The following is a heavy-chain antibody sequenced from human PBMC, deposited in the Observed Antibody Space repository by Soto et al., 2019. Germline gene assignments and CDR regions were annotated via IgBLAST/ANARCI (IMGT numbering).Heavy chain of an antibody. V-gene: IGHV1-69*13. J-gene: IGHJ6*02. D-gene: IGHD3-9*01. CDR3: ARDPSPAYYDILTGYPGGLGMDV. CDR2: IIPIFGTA. Sequence: SVKVSCKASGGTFSSYAMSWVRQAPGQGLEWMGGIIPIFGTANYAQKFQGRVTITADESTSTAYMELSSLRSEDTAVYYCARDPSPAYYDILTGYPGGLGMDVWGQGTTVTVSS. CDR1: GGTFSSYA.